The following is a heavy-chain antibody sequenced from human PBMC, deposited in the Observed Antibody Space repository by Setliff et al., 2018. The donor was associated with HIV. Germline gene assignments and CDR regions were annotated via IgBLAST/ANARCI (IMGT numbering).Heavy chain of an antibody. CDR1: GYTFTSYD. CDR2: MNPNSGNR. CDR3: ARSVVVYGGDSVPFDI. V-gene: IGHV1-8*03. D-gene: IGHD2-21*02. J-gene: IGHJ3*02. Sequence: ASVKVSCKASGYTFTSYDINWVRQATGQGLEWMGWMNPNSGNRGYAQNFQGRVTITTETSATTAFMELSNLKSEDTAMYYCARSVVVYGGDSVPFDIWGPGTLVTVSS.